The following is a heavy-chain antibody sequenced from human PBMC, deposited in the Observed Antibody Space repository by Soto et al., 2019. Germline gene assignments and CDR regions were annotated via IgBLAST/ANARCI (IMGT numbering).Heavy chain of an antibody. Sequence: SETLSLTCTVSGGSISSYYWSWIRQPPGKGLEWIGYIYYSGSTNYNPSLKSRVTISVDTSKNQFSLKLSSVTAADTAVYYCARLSNYSNYEYYYYYMDVWGKGTTVTV. CDR1: GGSISSYY. CDR3: ARLSNYSNYEYYYYYMDV. CDR2: IYYSGST. J-gene: IGHJ6*03. V-gene: IGHV4-59*01. D-gene: IGHD4-4*01.